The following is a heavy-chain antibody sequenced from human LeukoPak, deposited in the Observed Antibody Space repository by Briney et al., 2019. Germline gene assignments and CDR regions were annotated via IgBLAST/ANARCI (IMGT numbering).Heavy chain of an antibody. CDR2: LRGKAYGGTT. CDR1: GFTFSNYA. Sequence: PGGSLRLSCAASGFTFSNYAMSWVRQAPGKGLEWVGSLRGKAYGGTTQYAASVKGRFTISRDDSKSIAYLQMNSLKTEDTAVYYCTRVGSGYYSYYFDYWGQGTLVTVSS. D-gene: IGHD3-22*01. CDR3: TRVGSGYYSYYFDY. J-gene: IGHJ4*02. V-gene: IGHV3-49*04.